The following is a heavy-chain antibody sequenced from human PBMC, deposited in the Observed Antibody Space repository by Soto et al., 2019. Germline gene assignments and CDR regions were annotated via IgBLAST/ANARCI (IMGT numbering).Heavy chain of an antibody. CDR1: GFTFSSYG. D-gene: IGHD5-18*01. CDR2: ISYDGSNK. J-gene: IGHJ4*02. CDR3: AKEKDTAMVTRGYFDY. V-gene: IGHV3-30*18. Sequence: HPGGSLRLSCAASGFTFSSYGMHWVRQAPGKGLEWVAVISYDGSNKYYADSVKGRFTIPRDNSKNTLYLQMNSLRAEDTAVYYCAKEKDTAMVTRGYFDYWGQGTLVTSPQ.